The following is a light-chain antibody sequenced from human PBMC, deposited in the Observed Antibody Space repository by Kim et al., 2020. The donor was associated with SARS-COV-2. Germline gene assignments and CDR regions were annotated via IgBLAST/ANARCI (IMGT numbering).Light chain of an antibody. V-gene: IGKV1-39*01. Sequence: SASVGDRVTITCRESQNIHIYLNWYQQKPGKAPNLLIYATSTLESGVPSRFSGSRSGTTFTLTINSLRPEDFATYYCQQSYIPPYTFGQGTKLEI. CDR2: ATS. CDR1: QNIHIY. J-gene: IGKJ2*01. CDR3: QQSYIPPYT.